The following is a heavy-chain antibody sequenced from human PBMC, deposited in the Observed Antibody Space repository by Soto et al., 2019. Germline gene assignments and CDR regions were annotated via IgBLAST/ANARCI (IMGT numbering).Heavy chain of an antibody. CDR1: GGSFSGYY. CDR2: INHSGST. Sequence: QVQLQQWGAGLLKPSETLSLTCAVYGGSFSGYYWSWIRQPPGKGLEWIGEINHSGSTNYNPSLKSRVTISVDTSKNQFSLKLSSVTAADTAVYYCARATGQSTVTLRGNWFDPWGQGTLVTVSS. D-gene: IGHD4-4*01. CDR3: ARATGQSTVTLRGNWFDP. V-gene: IGHV4-34*01. J-gene: IGHJ5*02.